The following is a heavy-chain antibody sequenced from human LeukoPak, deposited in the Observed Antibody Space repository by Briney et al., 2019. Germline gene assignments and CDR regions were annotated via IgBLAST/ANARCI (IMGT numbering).Heavy chain of an antibody. CDR3: AREYCSGGSCYLT. V-gene: IGHV4-4*07. CDR1: GGSISSYY. D-gene: IGHD2-15*01. Sequence: SETLSLTCTVSGGSISSYYWSWIRQPAGKGLEWIGRIYTSGSTNYYPSLKSRVTMSVDTSKNQFSLKLSSVTAADTAVYYCAREYCSGGSCYLTWGQGTLVTASS. J-gene: IGHJ5*02. CDR2: IYTSGST.